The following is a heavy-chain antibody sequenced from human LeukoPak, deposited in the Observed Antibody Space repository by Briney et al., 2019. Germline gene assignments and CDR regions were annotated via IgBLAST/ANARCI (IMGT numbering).Heavy chain of an antibody. V-gene: IGHV4-30-2*01. CDR2: IYHSGST. D-gene: IGHD3-22*01. J-gene: IGHJ4*02. Sequence: PSQTLSLTCAVSGDSLSSGDYSWSWIRQPPGKGLEWIGYIYHSGSTYYNPSLKSRVTISVDGSTNQFSLRLSSVTAADTAVYYCARQNRHDSSGYYFDYWGQGTLVTVSS. CDR1: GDSLSSGDYS. CDR3: ARQNRHDSSGYYFDY.